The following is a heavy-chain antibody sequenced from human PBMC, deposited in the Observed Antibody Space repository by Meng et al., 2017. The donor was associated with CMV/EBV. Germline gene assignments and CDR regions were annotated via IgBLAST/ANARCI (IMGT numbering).Heavy chain of an antibody. J-gene: IGHJ1*01. CDR1: GFTFSSYA. CDR2: ISGSGGST. V-gene: IGHV3-23*01. CDR3: AKDHIRTPAEYFQH. Sequence: GESLKISCAASGFTFSSYAMSWVRQAPGKGLEWVSAISGSGGSTYYADSVKGRFTISRDNSKNTLYLQMNGLRAEDTAVYYCAKDHIRTPAEYFQHWGQGTLVTVSS. D-gene: IGHD2-21*01.